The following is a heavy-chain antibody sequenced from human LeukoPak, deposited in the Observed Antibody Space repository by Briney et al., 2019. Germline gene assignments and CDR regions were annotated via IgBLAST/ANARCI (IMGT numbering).Heavy chain of an antibody. CDR2: INPNSGGT. CDR1: GYTFTGYY. CDR3: ARGAGYDILTGATTPYYYYYMDV. D-gene: IGHD3-9*01. Sequence: VASVTVSCKASGYTFTGYYMHWVRQAPGQGLEWMGWINPNSGGTNYAQKFQGRVTMTRDTSISTAYMELSRLRSNDTAVYYCARGAGYDILTGATTPYYYYYMDVWGKGTTVTVSS. V-gene: IGHV1-2*02. J-gene: IGHJ6*03.